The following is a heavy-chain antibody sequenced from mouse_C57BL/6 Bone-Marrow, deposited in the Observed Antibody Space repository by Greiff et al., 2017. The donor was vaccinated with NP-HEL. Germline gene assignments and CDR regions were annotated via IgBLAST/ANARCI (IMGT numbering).Heavy chain of an antibody. V-gene: IGHV1-15*01. Sequence: QVQLQQSGAELVRPGASVTLSCKASGYTFTDYEMHWVKQTPVHGLEWIGAIDPETGGTAYNQKFKGKAILTADKSSSTAYMELRSLTSEDSAVYYCTNWDGKNVCDYWGQGTTLTVSS. CDR2: IDPETGGT. CDR1: GYTFTDYE. J-gene: IGHJ2*01. D-gene: IGHD4-1*01. CDR3: TNWDGKNVCDY.